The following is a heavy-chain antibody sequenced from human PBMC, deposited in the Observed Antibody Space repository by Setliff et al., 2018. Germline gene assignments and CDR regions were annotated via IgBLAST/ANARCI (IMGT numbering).Heavy chain of an antibody. CDR2: INGVGTIT. CDR3: ARDGGMGMIKGYYYGLDV. D-gene: IGHD3-16*01. J-gene: IGHJ6*02. CDR1: GFTFSNYW. Sequence: GGSLRLSCAASGFTFSNYWMYWVRQVPGKGLVWVSRINGVGTITHYADSVKGRFTISRDNAKNSLYLQMNSLRAEDTAVYYCARDGGMGMIKGYYYGLDVWGQGTSVTVSS. V-gene: IGHV3-74*01.